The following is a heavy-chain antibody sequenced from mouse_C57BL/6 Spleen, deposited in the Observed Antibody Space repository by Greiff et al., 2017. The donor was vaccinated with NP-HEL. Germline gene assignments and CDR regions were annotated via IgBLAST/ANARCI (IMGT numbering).Heavy chain of an antibody. CDR2: ISSGGSYT. J-gene: IGHJ3*01. V-gene: IGHV5-6*01. CDR3: ARHSSPLTGTVAWFAY. D-gene: IGHD4-1*01. Sequence: EVKLMESGGDLVKPGGSLKLSCAASGFTFSSYGMSWVRQTPDKRLEWVATISSGGSYTYYPDSVKGRFTISRDNAKNTLYLQMSSLKSEDTAMYYCARHSSPLTGTVAWFAYWGQGTLVTVSA. CDR1: GFTFSSYG.